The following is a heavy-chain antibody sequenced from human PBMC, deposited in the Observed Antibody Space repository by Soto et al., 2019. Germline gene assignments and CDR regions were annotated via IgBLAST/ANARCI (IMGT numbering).Heavy chain of an antibody. D-gene: IGHD5-12*01. J-gene: IGHJ4*02. Sequence: SVKVSCKASGFTFTSSAMQWVRQARGQRLEWIGWIVVGSGNTNYAQKFQERVTITRDMSTSTAYMELSSLRSEDTAVYYCAAGGYSGYDPFDYWGQGTLVTVSS. CDR1: GFTFTSSA. CDR3: AAGGYSGYDPFDY. CDR2: IVVGSGNT. V-gene: IGHV1-58*02.